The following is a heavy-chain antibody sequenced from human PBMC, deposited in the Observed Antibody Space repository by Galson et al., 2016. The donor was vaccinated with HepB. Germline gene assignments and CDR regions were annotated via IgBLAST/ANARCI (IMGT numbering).Heavy chain of an antibody. CDR1: GFSFSSHA. Sequence: SLRLSCAASGFSFSSHAMDWVRQAPGRGLEWVSFITATSDTIWYADSVKGRFTVSRDNAKNSLYLQMNSLTYEDTAVYYCAIGINHAFDIWGQGTMVTVSS. V-gene: IGHV3-48*02. CDR3: AIGINHAFDI. D-gene: IGHD2-15*01. CDR2: ITATSDTI. J-gene: IGHJ3*02.